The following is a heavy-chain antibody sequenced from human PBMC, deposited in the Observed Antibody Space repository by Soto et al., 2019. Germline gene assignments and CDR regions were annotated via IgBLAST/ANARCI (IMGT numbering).Heavy chain of an antibody. CDR3: ASLYCSGTSCRVYYYYGMDV. Sequence: PGGSLRLSCAASGFTFSDYYMSWIRQAPGKGLEWVSYISSSGNTIYYADSVKGRFTISRDNAKNSLYLQMNSLRAEDSAVYYCASLYCSGTSCRVYYYYGMDVWGQGTTVTVSS. CDR1: GFTFSDYY. V-gene: IGHV3-11*01. D-gene: IGHD2-2*01. CDR2: ISSSGNTI. J-gene: IGHJ6*02.